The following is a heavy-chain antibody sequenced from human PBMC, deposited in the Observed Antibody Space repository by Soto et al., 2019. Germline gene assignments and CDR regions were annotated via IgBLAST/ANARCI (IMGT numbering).Heavy chain of an antibody. CDR3: AREGDIVVVPAAMPARDFDY. Sequence: ASVKVSCKASGYTFTGYYMHWVRQAPGQGLEWMGWINPNSGGTNYAQKFQGWVTMTRDTSTSTAYMELSRLRSDDTAVYYCAREGDIVVVPAAMPARDFDYWGQGTLVTVSS. D-gene: IGHD2-2*01. CDR1: GYTFTGYY. J-gene: IGHJ4*02. V-gene: IGHV1-2*04. CDR2: INPNSGGT.